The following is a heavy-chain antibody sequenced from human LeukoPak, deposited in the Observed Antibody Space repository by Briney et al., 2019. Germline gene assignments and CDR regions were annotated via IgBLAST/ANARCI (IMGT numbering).Heavy chain of an antibody. V-gene: IGHV4-39*01. CDR2: IYYSGST. D-gene: IGHD2-2*01. Sequence: SETLSLTCTVSGGSISSSSYYWGWIRQPPGKGLEWIGSIYYSGSTYYNPSLKSRVTISVDTSKNQFSLKLSSVTAADTAVYYCARPLRSSPVVVPLWGQGTLVTVSS. CDR1: GGSISSSSYY. J-gene: IGHJ4*02. CDR3: ARPLRSSPVVVPL.